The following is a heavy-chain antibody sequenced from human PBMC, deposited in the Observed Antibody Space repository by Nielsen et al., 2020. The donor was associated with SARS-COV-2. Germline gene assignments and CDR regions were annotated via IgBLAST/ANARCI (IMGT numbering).Heavy chain of an antibody. CDR1: GGSISSSSYY. CDR3: ARLGPIFDY. CDR2: IYYSGST. Sequence: SETLSLTCTVSGGSISSSSYYWGWIRQPPGKGLEWIGSIYYSGSTYYNPSLKSRVTISVDTSKNQFSLKLSSATAADTAVYYCARLGPIFDYWGQGTLVTVSS. J-gene: IGHJ4*02. V-gene: IGHV4-39*01.